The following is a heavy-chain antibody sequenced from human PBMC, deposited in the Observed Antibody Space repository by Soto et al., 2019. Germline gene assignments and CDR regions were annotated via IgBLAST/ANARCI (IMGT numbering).Heavy chain of an antibody. Sequence: SVKVSCKASGGTFSSYAISWVRQAPGQGLEWMGGIIPIFGTANYAQKFQGRVTITADESTSTAYMELSSLRSEDTAVYYCARVVFSSHAFDIWGQGTMVTVSS. J-gene: IGHJ3*02. CDR3: ARVVFSSHAFDI. CDR1: GGTFSSYA. CDR2: IIPIFGTA. V-gene: IGHV1-69*13. D-gene: IGHD3-3*01.